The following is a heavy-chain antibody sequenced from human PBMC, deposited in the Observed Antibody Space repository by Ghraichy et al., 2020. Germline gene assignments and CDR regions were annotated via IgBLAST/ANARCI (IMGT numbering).Heavy chain of an antibody. CDR1: GGSISSSSYY. D-gene: IGHD2-15*01. Sequence: SETLSLTCTVSGGSISSSSYYWGWIRQPPGKGLEWIGSIYYSGSTYYNPSLKSRVTISVDTSKNQFSLKLSSVTAADTAVYYCARTCSGGSCYSFFDPWGQGTLVTVSS. J-gene: IGHJ5*02. CDR3: ARTCSGGSCYSFFDP. CDR2: IYYSGST. V-gene: IGHV4-39*01.